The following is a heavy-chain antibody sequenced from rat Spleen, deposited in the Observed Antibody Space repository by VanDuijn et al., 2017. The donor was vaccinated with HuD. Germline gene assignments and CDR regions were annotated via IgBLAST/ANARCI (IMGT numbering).Heavy chain of an antibody. J-gene: IGHJ1*01. CDR2: ISTRGGST. CDR1: GFTFSSFP. V-gene: IGHV5-46*01. CDR3: ASRELAYWYFDF. Sequence: EVQLVESGGGLVQPGRSLKLSCAVSGFTFSSFPMAWVRQAPTKGLEWVATISTRGGSTYYRDSVKGRFTISRDNAKSTLYLQMDSLRSEDTATYYCASRELAYWYFDFWGPGTMVTVSS. D-gene: IGHD1-2*01.